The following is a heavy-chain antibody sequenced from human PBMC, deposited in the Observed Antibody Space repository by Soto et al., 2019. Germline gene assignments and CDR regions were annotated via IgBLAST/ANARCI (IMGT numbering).Heavy chain of an antibody. CDR3: ARGSLDYGDNLDY. D-gene: IGHD4-17*01. J-gene: IGHJ4*02. Sequence: SETLSLTCTVAGVSIGGYYWSRIRQPPGKGLEWIGYIYYSGSTNYNPSLKSRVTISVDTSKNQFSLKLSSVTAADTAVYYCARGSLDYGDNLDYWGQGTLVTVS. V-gene: IGHV4-59*01. CDR1: GVSIGGYY. CDR2: IYYSGST.